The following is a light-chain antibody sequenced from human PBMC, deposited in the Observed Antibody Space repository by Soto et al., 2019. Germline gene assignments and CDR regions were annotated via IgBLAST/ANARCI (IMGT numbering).Light chain of an antibody. CDR1: SSDIGYYNY. CDR3: SSYTSSSTLVV. V-gene: IGLV2-14*01. J-gene: IGLJ2*01. Sequence: QSVLTQPASVSGSPGQWITISCTGTSSDIGYYNYVSWYQQDPGKAPKLIIYEVSNRPSGVSNRFSGSKSGNTASLTISGLQAEDEADYYCSSYTSSSTLVVFGGGTKLTVL. CDR2: EVS.